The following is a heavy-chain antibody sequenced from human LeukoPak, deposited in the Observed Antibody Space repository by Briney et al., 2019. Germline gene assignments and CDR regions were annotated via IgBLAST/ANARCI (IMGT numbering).Heavy chain of an antibody. J-gene: IGHJ6*02. D-gene: IGHD2-2*01. CDR1: GFTVSSNY. Sequence: GGSLRLSCAASGFTVSSNYMSWVRQAPGKGLEWVANIKQDGSEKYYVDSVKGRFTISRDSAKNSLYLQMNSLRAEDTAVYYCARGSSTRKSNPYYYYGMDVWGQGTTVTVSS. CDR3: ARGSSTRKSNPYYYYGMDV. CDR2: IKQDGSEK. V-gene: IGHV3-7*01.